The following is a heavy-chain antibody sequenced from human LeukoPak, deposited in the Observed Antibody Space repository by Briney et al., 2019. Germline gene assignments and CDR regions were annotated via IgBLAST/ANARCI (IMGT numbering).Heavy chain of an antibody. J-gene: IGHJ4*02. CDR2: IYSSGST. Sequence: SETLSLTCSVSGGSVSSDSYFWNWVRQPPGKGLEWIGYIYSSGSTNYNRSLKSRITMSVDTSKNQFSLSLNSVTAADTAVYYCARGGSRDGYNRPLDYWGQGTLVTVSS. CDR3: ARGGSRDGYNRPLDY. D-gene: IGHD5-24*01. CDR1: GGSVSSDSYF. V-gene: IGHV4-61*01.